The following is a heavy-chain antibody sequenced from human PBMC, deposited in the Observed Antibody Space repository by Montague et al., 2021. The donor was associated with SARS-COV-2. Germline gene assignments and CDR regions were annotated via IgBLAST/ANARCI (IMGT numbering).Heavy chain of an antibody. J-gene: IGHJ5*02. CDR2: XYWXSYN. Sequence: PALVTPTQTITLICTFSGFSLTTSGVSVNWIRQPPGKALEWLALXYWXSYNRYNSSLGSRLTITKDTSKNQVVLTMTNMDPVDTATYFCTHYRPSTGGTWGQGALVTVSS. D-gene: IGHD3-16*01. CDR3: THYRPSTGGT. V-gene: IGHV2-5*01. CDR1: GFSLTTSGVS.